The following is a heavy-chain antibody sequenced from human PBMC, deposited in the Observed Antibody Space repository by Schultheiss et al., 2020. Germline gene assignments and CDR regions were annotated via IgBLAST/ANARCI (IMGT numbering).Heavy chain of an antibody. CDR1: GFTFSSYG. V-gene: IGHV3-7*03. CDR2: IKKDESEK. CDR3: ARVGVTVAYFDY. J-gene: IGHJ4*02. Sequence: GGSLRLSCAASGFTFSSYGMHWVRQAPGKGLEWVANIKKDESEKYYVDSVKGRFTISRDNAKNSLYLQMNSLRAEDTAVYYCARVGVTVAYFDYWGQGTLVTVSS. D-gene: IGHD4-23*01.